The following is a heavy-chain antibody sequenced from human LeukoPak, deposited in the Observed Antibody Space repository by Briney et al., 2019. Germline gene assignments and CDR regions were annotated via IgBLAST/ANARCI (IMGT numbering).Heavy chain of an antibody. CDR3: AKKDYGGNSAIDY. J-gene: IGHJ4*02. Sequence: GGSLTLSCAASGFTFSSYAMSWVRQAPGKALEWVSAISGSGGSTYYADSVKGRFTISRDNSKNTLYLQMNSLRAEDTAVYYCAKKDYGGNSAIDYWGQGTLVTVSS. CDR1: GFTFSSYA. CDR2: ISGSGGST. D-gene: IGHD4-23*01. V-gene: IGHV3-23*01.